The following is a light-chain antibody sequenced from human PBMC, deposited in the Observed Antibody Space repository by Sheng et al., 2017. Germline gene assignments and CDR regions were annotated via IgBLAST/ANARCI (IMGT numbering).Light chain of an antibody. CDR1: SSNIGNNY. CDR2: DDN. V-gene: IGLV1-51*01. Sequence: QSVLTQPPSVSAAPGQKVTISCSGSSSNIGNNYVSWYQHLSGTAPKLLIYDDNERPSGISDRFSGSKSGTSATLGITGLQTGDEADYYCGTWDPSLTAGRVFGGGTKLTVL. CDR3: GTWDPSLTAGRV. J-gene: IGLJ3*02.